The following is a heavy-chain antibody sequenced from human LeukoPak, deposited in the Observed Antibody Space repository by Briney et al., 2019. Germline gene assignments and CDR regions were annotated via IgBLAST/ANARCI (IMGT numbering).Heavy chain of an antibody. Sequence: GGSLRLSCAASGFTFSSYAMHWVRQAPGKGLEWVANIKQDGSEKYYVDSVKGRFTLSRDSAKNSLYLQMNSLRAEDTAVYYCARAEWSNWYFDLWGRGTLVTASS. D-gene: IGHD3-3*01. CDR1: GFTFSSYA. J-gene: IGHJ2*01. CDR2: IKQDGSEK. CDR3: ARAEWSNWYFDL. V-gene: IGHV3-7*03.